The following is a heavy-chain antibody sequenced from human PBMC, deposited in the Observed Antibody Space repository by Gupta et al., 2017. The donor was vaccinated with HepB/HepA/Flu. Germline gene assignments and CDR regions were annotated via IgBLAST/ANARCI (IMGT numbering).Heavy chain of an antibody. CDR1: GFTFDDYA. J-gene: IGHJ6*02. CDR2: ISWNSGSI. CDR3: AKAVVPAAMFYYGMDV. D-gene: IGHD2-2*01. Sequence: EVQLVESGGGLVQPGRSLRLSCAASGFTFDDYAMHWVRQAPGKGLEWVSGISWNSGSIGYADSVKGRFTISRDNAKNSLYLQMNSLRAEDTALYYCAKAVVPAAMFYYGMDVWGQGTTVTVSS. V-gene: IGHV3-9*01.